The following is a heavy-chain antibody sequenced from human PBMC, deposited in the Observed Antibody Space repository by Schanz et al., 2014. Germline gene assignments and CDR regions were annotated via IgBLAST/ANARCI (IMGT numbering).Heavy chain of an antibody. D-gene: IGHD3-10*01. CDR2: IISILGIP. Sequence: QILLVQPGPEVKKPGASVKVSCKASGYTFTSYGISWVRQAPGQGLEWLGRIISILGIPNYAQKFQGRVTFTADKSTSTAYMELRSLRADDTAVYYCARAQGVIRLYYGVDVWGQGTTVTVS. CDR1: GYTFTSYG. J-gene: IGHJ6*02. CDR3: ARAQGVIRLYYGVDV. V-gene: IGHV1-69*04.